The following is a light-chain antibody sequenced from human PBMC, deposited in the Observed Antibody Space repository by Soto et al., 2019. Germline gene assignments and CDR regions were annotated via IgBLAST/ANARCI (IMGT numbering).Light chain of an antibody. CDR2: AAS. V-gene: IGKV1-39*01. J-gene: IGKJ2*02. Sequence: DIQMTQSPYSLSASVGDRVTVTCRASQSISSYLNWYQQKPGKAPKLLIYAASSLQSGVPSRFSGSGSGTDFTLTLSSLQPEDFATYYCQQSYSTPPWTFGQGTKLEIK. CDR1: QSISSY. CDR3: QQSYSTPPWT.